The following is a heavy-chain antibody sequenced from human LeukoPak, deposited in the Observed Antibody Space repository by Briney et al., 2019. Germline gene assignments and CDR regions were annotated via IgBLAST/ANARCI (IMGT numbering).Heavy chain of an antibody. CDR1: GYTFTSYG. V-gene: IGHV1-18*01. J-gene: IGHJ6*03. Sequence: GASVKVSCKASGYTFTSYGNSWVRQAPGQGLEWMGWISAYNGNTNYAQKLQGRVTMTTDTSTSTAYMELRSLRSDDTAVYYCARVDGATWDYYYYMDVWGKGTTVTVSS. CDR2: ISAYNGNT. D-gene: IGHD1-26*01. CDR3: ARVDGATWDYYYYMDV.